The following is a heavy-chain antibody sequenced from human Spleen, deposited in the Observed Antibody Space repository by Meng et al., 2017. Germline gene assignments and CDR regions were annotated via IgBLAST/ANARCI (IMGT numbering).Heavy chain of an antibody. D-gene: IGHD3-10*01. V-gene: IGHV1-18*01. CDR2: LGAHDGDT. CDR1: DYTFTGHG. Sequence: QVQPVQSGPEVKKPGASVKVSCKASDYTFTGHGVSWGRQAPGQGLEWMAWLGAHDGDTSHAPKFQGRVTVSADRPTATAYMELRSLRSDDTAVYYCARGTPGRSYSDYWGQGTLVTVSS. J-gene: IGHJ4*02. CDR3: ARGTPGRSYSDY.